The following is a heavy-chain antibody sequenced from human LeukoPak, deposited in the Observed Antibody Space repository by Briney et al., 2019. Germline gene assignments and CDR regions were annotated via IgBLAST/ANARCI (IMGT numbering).Heavy chain of an antibody. D-gene: IGHD6-13*01. Sequence: SETLSLTCAVYGGSFSGYYWSWIRQSPGKGLEWIGEINHSGSTNYNPSLKSRVTISVDTSKNQFSLKLSSVTAADTAVYYCASGGQLKTFDYWGQGTLVTVSS. CDR3: ASGGQLKTFDY. J-gene: IGHJ4*02. CDR2: INHSGST. CDR1: GGSFSGYY. V-gene: IGHV4-34*01.